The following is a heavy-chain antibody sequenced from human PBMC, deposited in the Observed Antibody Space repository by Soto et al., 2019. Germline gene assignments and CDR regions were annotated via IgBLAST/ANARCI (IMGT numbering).Heavy chain of an antibody. CDR3: ARWGTTGGLDV. CDR2: TSYDGSNK. Sequence: VQLVESGGGVVQPGTSLRVSCVASGFTFRSYVIHWVRQAPGKGLEWVALTSYDGSNKYYGDSVRGRFTISRDNSRNTVDLQMDSLTVEDTALYYCARWGTTGGLDVWGQGTLVSVSS. CDR1: GFTFRSYV. D-gene: IGHD3-16*01. J-gene: IGHJ1*01. V-gene: IGHV3-30*19.